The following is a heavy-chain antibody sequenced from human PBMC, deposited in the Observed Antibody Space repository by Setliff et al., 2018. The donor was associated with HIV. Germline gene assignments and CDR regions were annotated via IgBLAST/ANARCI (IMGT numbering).Heavy chain of an antibody. D-gene: IGHD3-22*01. V-gene: IGHV4-34*01. Sequence: SETLSLTCAVYGGSFSAYHWSWIRQTPGKGLEWLGEINHSGSTAYNLALESRVSMSIDTSKNHFSLKLTSVTAADTAVYFCARNPHYFDRSGYYSWFYFDYWGQGRLVTVSS. J-gene: IGHJ4*02. CDR1: GGSFSAYH. CDR3: ARNPHYFDRSGYYSWFYFDY. CDR2: INHSGST.